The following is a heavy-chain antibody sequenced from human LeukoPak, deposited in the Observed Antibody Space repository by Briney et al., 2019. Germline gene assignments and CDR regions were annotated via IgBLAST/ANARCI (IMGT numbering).Heavy chain of an antibody. D-gene: IGHD3-10*01. Sequence: GGSLRLSCVVSGFTFSNYWMNWVRQAPGKGLEWVANIKQDGSEKYYVDSVKGRFTISRDNAKNSLYLQMNSLRAEDTAVYYCARMLRESDYWGQGTLVTVSS. CDR3: ARMLRESDY. J-gene: IGHJ4*02. CDR1: GFTFSNYW. CDR2: IKQDGSEK. V-gene: IGHV3-7*01.